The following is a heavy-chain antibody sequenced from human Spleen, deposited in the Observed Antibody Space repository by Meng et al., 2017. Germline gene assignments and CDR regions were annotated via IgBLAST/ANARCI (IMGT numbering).Heavy chain of an antibody. Sequence: GGSLRLSCAGSGFTFSNAWMSWVRQAPGKGLEWVAVIWYDGSNKYYADSVKGRFTISRDNSKNTLYLQMNSLRAEDTAVYYCARDMVTSMIVVVTSDAFDIWGQGTMVTVSS. J-gene: IGHJ3*02. V-gene: IGHV3-33*08. CDR1: GFTFSNAW. CDR2: IWYDGSNK. D-gene: IGHD3-22*01. CDR3: ARDMVTSMIVVVTSDAFDI.